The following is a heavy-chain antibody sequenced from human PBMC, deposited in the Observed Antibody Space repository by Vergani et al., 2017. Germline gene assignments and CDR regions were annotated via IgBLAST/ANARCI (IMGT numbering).Heavy chain of an antibody. CDR3: ASGSSGFFTLTSPNWFDP. CDR2: ISNSGNTI. Sequence: QGQLVESGGGLVKPGGSLRLSCAASRFDFSDYYMSWIRQAPGKGLEWISCISNSGNTINYADSVKGRFIVSRDNAKKSLYLQMNSLRVEDTAVYYCASGSSGFFTLTSPNWFDPWGQGTLVTVS. V-gene: IGHV3-11*04. J-gene: IGHJ5*02. CDR1: RFDFSDYY. D-gene: IGHD3-3*01.